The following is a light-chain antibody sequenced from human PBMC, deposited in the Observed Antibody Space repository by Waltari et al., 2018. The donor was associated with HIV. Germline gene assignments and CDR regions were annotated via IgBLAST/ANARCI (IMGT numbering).Light chain of an antibody. J-gene: IGLJ3*02. V-gene: IGLV2-23*02. CDR3: CSYAGSRTLWV. CDR1: SSDVGRYNL. CDR2: EVN. Sequence: QSALTQPASVSGSPGQSITISCTGTSSDVGRYNLVSWYQQHPCKAPKLMIYEVNKRPSGVSIRCSGSKSGITASLTISGLQAEDEADYYCCSYAGSRTLWVFGGGTKVTVL.